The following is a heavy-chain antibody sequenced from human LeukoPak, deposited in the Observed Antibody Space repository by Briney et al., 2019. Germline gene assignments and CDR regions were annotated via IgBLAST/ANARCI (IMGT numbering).Heavy chain of an antibody. V-gene: IGHV3-23*01. CDR3: ARDPPSDGAYGGRDAFDI. Sequence: GGSLRLSCAASGFIFSSYAMSWVRQAPGKGLEWVSGISGTGGTIYYADSVKGRFTISRDNSKNTLYLQMHSLRGEDTAMYYCARDPPSDGAYGGRDAFDIWGQGTMVIVSS. J-gene: IGHJ3*02. CDR2: ISGTGGTI. CDR1: GFIFSSYA. D-gene: IGHD4-17*01.